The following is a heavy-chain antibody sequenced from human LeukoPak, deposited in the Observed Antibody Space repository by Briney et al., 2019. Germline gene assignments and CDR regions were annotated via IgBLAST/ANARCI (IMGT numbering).Heavy chain of an antibody. Sequence: GGSLRLSCAASGFTFSSYWMSWVRQAPGKGLEWVANIKQDGSEKYYVDSVKGRFTISRDNAKNSLYLQMNSLRAEDTAVHYCASGQWLRLLFDYWGQGTLVTVSS. V-gene: IGHV3-7*01. J-gene: IGHJ4*02. D-gene: IGHD5-12*01. CDR3: ASGQWLRLLFDY. CDR2: IKQDGSEK. CDR1: GFTFSSYW.